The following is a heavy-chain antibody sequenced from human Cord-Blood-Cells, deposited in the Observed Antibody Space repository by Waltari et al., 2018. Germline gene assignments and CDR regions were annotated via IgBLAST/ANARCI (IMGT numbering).Heavy chain of an antibody. CDR1: VGSISSRRYH. CDR3: ARQYSSGWYFDY. V-gene: IGHV4-39*01. CDR2: IYYSGST. J-gene: IGHJ4*02. D-gene: IGHD6-19*01. Sequence: QLQLQESGPGLVRPSETLSPPSTVSVGSISSRRYHWGWTRQPPGKGLEWIGSIYYSGSTYYNPSLKSRVTISVDTSKNQFSLKLSSVTAADTAVYYCARQYSSGWYFDYWGQGTLVTVSS.